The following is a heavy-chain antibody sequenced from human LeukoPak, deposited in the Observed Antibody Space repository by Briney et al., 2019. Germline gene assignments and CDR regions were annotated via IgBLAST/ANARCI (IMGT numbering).Heavy chain of an antibody. D-gene: IGHD6-19*01. CDR2: INPSGGST. Sequence: ASVKVSCKASGGTFSSYAISWVRQAPGQGLEWMGIINPSGGSTSYAQKFQGRVTMTRDTSTSTVYMELSSLRSEDTAVYYCARSGQWGHVDYWGQGTLVTVSS. V-gene: IGHV1-46*01. CDR1: GGTFSSYA. J-gene: IGHJ4*02. CDR3: ARSGQWGHVDY.